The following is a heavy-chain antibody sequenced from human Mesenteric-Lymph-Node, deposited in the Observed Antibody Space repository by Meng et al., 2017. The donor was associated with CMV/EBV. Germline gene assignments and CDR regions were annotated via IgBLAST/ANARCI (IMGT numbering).Heavy chain of an antibody. J-gene: IGHJ4*02. V-gene: IGHV3-21*01. Sequence: GESLKISCAASGFTFSSYAMSWIRQAPGKGLEWVSVISGSGDYTYYADSVKGRFTISRDNAKNSLYLQMNSLRAEDTAVYYCARVGQWRFDYWGQGTLVTVSS. D-gene: IGHD6-19*01. CDR1: GFTFSSYA. CDR3: ARVGQWRFDY. CDR2: ISGSGDYT.